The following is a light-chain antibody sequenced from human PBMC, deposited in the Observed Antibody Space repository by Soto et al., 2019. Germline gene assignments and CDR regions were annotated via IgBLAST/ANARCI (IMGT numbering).Light chain of an antibody. Sequence: EIVMTQSPATLSASPGXRVTLSCRASQSVSSTLAWYQQKPGQAPRLLIYDASTRATGIPARFSGSGSGTEFTLSISSLQSEDFAVYYCQQYNKWPRTFGQGTKV. CDR2: DAS. J-gene: IGKJ1*01. CDR1: QSVSST. V-gene: IGKV3-15*01. CDR3: QQYNKWPRT.